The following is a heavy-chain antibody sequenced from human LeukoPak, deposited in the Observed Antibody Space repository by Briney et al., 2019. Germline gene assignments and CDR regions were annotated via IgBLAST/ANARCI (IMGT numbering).Heavy chain of an antibody. CDR2: IYPGDSDT. CDR3: ARHAYSSGWYLGMD. Sequence: GESLQISCKGSGYSFTSYWIGWVRQLPGKGLEWMGIIYPGDSDTRYSPSFQGQVTISADKSISTAYLQWSSLKASDTAMYYCARHAYSSGWYLGMDWGQGTLVTVSS. V-gene: IGHV5-51*01. D-gene: IGHD6-19*01. J-gene: IGHJ4*02. CDR1: GYSFTSYW.